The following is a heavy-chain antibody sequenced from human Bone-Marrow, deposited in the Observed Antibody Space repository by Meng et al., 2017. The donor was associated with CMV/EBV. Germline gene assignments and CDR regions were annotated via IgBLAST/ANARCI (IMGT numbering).Heavy chain of an antibody. CDR1: GYTFTSYD. V-gene: IGHV1-8*01. CDR2: MNPNSGNT. Sequence: ASVKVSCKASGYTFTSYDINWVRQATGQGLEWMGWMNPNSGNTGYAQKFQGRVTITRNTSISTAYMELSSLRSDDTAVYYCARFAVVVPGAPRGNYYYGMDVWGQGTTVTVSS. J-gene: IGHJ6*02. CDR3: ARFAVVVPGAPRGNYYYGMDV. D-gene: IGHD2-2*01.